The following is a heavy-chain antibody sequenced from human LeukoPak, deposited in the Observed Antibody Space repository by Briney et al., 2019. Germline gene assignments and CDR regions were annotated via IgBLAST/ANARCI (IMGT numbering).Heavy chain of an antibody. J-gene: IGHJ5*02. V-gene: IGHV1-46*01. CDR2: INPSGGST. Sequence: GASVKVSCKASGYTFTSYYMHWVRQAPGQGLEWMGIINPSGGSTSYAQKFQGRVTMTRDTSTSTVCMELSSLRSEDTAVYYCARGVRYYDILTGYTDDNWFDPWGQGTLVTVSS. D-gene: IGHD3-9*01. CDR1: GYTFTSYY. CDR3: ARGVRYYDILTGYTDDNWFDP.